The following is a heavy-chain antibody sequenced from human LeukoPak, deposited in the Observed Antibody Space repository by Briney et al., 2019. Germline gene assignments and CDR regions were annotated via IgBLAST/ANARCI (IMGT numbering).Heavy chain of an antibody. CDR2: ISPNSGGT. V-gene: IGHV1-2*02. Sequence: ASVKVSCKASGYTFTGYYMHWVRQAPGQGLEWMGWISPNSGGTNYAQKFQGRVTMTRDTSISTAYMELSRLRSDDTAVYYCASEVSRPYYYDSSGSDAFDIWGQGTMVTVSS. D-gene: IGHD3-22*01. J-gene: IGHJ3*02. CDR1: GYTFTGYY. CDR3: ASEVSRPYYYDSSGSDAFDI.